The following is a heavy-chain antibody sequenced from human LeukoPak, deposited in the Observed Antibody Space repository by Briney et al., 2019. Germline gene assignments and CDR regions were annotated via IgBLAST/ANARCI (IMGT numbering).Heavy chain of an antibody. CDR1: GGSISSSSYY. CDR2: IYYSGST. V-gene: IGHV4-39*01. CDR3: ARVGAYSYGPPRYFDY. Sequence: SETLSLTCTVSGGSISSSSYYWGWIRQPPGKGLEWIGSIYYSGSTYYNPSLKSRVTIPVDTSKNQFSLKLSSVTAADTSVYYCARVGAYSYGPPRYFDYWGQGTLVTVSS. J-gene: IGHJ4*02. D-gene: IGHD5-18*01.